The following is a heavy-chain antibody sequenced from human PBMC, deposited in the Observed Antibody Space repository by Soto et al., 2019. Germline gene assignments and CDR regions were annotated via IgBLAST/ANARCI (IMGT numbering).Heavy chain of an antibody. J-gene: IGHJ4*02. Sequence: ASVEVSCKASGYSFTNYAMHLERQAPGRRLEWMGWINAGNGNTKYSQKFQGRVTITRDTSASTAYMELSSLRSEDTAVYYCARGGTSSGGWYRLWLELGYWGEGTPVTVSS. CDR3: ARGGTSSGGWYRLWLELGY. V-gene: IGHV1-3*01. D-gene: IGHD6-19*01. CDR1: GYSFTNYA. CDR2: INAGNGNT.